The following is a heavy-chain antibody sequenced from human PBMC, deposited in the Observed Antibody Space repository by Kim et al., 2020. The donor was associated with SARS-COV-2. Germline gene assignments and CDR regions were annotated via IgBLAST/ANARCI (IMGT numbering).Heavy chain of an antibody. V-gene: IGHV1-46*01. Sequence: ASVKVSCKASGYTFTSYYMHWVRQAPGQGLEWMGIINPSGGSTSYAQKFQGRVTMTRDTSTSTVYMELSSLRSEDTAVYYCARDVTGDSYYDFWSGYTYWGQGTLVTVSS. D-gene: IGHD3-3*01. CDR3: ARDVTGDSYYDFWSGYTY. J-gene: IGHJ4*02. CDR1: GYTFTSYY. CDR2: INPSGGST.